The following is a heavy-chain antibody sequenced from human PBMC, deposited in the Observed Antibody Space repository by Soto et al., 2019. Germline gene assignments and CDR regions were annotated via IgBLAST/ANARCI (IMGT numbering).Heavy chain of an antibody. Sequence: GSLRLSCAASGFAFSRYSMTWVRQAPGKGLEWVSSISRNGSGIYYADSLKGRFTISRDNAKNSLYLQMDSLRAEDTALYYCARNPKSLYFSDSSAYAWGQGTLVTVSS. D-gene: IGHD3-22*01. J-gene: IGHJ4*02. CDR1: GFAFSRYS. V-gene: IGHV3-21*06. CDR2: ISRNGSGI. CDR3: ARNPKSLYFSDSSAYA.